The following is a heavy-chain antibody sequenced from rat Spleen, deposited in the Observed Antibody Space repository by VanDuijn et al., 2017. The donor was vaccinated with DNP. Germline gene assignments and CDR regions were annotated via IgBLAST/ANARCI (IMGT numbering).Heavy chain of an antibody. V-gene: IGHV5-25*01. CDR2: SGPSGGTD. CDR3: ARLTSSMTAYYFPY. J-gene: IGHJ2*01. CDR1: GFTFSDYY. Sequence: EVQLVESGGGLVQPGRSLKLSCAASGFTFSDYYMAWVRQAPTKGLEWIAASGPSGGTDYYRDSVKGRFTVSRDYAKSTLYLQMDSLRSEDTATYYCARLTSSMTAYYFPYWGQGVMVTVSS. D-gene: IGHD1-7*01.